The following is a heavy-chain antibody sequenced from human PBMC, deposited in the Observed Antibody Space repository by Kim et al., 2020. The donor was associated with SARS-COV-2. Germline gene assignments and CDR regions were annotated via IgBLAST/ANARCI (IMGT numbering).Heavy chain of an antibody. V-gene: IGHV5-10-1*01. D-gene: IGHD4-4*01. J-gene: IGHJ6*02. CDR2: IDPSDSYT. CDR3: ARTSRWVTVTNSYYYGMDV. CDR1: GYSFTSYW. Sequence: GESLKISCKGSGYSFTSYWISWVRQMPGKGLEWMGRIDPSDSYTNYSPSFQGHVTISADKSISTAYLQWSSLKASDTAMYYCARTSRWVTVTNSYYYGMDVWGQGTTVTVSS.